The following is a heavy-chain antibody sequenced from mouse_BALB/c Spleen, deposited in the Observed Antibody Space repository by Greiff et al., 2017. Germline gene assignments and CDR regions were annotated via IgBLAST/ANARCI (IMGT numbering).Heavy chain of an antibody. V-gene: IGHV1-77*01. CDR2: IYPGSGNT. CDR3: ARNYRYDGGAMDY. J-gene: IGHJ4*01. CDR1: GYTFTDYY. Sequence: VQLQESGAELARPGASVKLSCKASGYTFTDYYINWVKQRTGQGLEWIGEIYPGSGNTYYNEKFKGKATLTADKSSSTAYMQLSSLTSEDSAVYFCARNYRYDGGAMDYWGQGTSVTVSS. D-gene: IGHD2-14*01.